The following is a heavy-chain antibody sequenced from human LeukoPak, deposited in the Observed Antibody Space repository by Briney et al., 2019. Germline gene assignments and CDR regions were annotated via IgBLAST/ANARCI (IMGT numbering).Heavy chain of an antibody. CDR1: GGSITSDDNY. V-gene: IGHV4-31*03. D-gene: IGHD5-24*01. CDR2: IYYSGST. J-gene: IGHJ4*02. CDR3: ALRRDGYNSIDY. Sequence: SETLSLTCTVSGGSITSDDNYWSWLRQHPGKGLEWIAYIYYSGSTYYNPSLKSRVTISVDTSKNQFSLKLSSVTAADTAVYYCALRRDGYNSIDYWGQGTLVTVSS.